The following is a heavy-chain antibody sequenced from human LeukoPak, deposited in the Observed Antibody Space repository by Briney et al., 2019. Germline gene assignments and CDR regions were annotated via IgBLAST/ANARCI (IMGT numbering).Heavy chain of an antibody. D-gene: IGHD2-15*01. Sequence: GRSLRLSCAASGFTFDDYAMHWVRQAPGKGLEWVSGISWNSGSIGYADSVKGRFTISRDNAKNSLYLQMNSLRAEDKALYYCAKDNNCSGGSCYSQYWYFDLWGRGTLVTVSS. CDR3: AKDNNCSGGSCYSQYWYFDL. CDR2: ISWNSGSI. V-gene: IGHV3-9*01. J-gene: IGHJ2*01. CDR1: GFTFDDYA.